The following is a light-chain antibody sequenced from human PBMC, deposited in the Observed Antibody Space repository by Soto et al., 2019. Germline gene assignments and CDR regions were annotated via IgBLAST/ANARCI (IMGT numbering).Light chain of an antibody. Sequence: EIVLTQSPATLSLSPGERATLSCRASQSVSSYLAWYQQKPGQAPRLLIYDASNRATGIPARFSGSGSETDFTLTISSLEPEDFAVYYCQQRINWPLTFGGGTKVDIK. J-gene: IGKJ4*01. CDR3: QQRINWPLT. V-gene: IGKV3-11*01. CDR2: DAS. CDR1: QSVSSY.